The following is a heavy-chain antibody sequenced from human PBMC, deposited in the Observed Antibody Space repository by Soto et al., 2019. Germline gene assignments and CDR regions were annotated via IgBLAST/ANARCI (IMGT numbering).Heavy chain of an antibody. CDR2: INAGNGNT. CDR1: GYTFTSYA. D-gene: IGHD6-19*01. J-gene: IGHJ4*02. Sequence: ASVKVSCKASGYTFTSYAMHWVRQAPGQRPEKMGWINAGNGNTKYSQKFQGRVTITRDTSASTAYMELSSLRSEDTAVYYFARAGAVAADFAFWGQGTLVTVS. V-gene: IGHV1-3*01. CDR3: ARAGAVAADFAF.